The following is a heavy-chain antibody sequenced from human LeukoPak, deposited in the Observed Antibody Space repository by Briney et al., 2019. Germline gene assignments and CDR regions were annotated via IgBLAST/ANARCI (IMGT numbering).Heavy chain of an antibody. CDR2: IGGSGTTI. D-gene: IGHD3-10*01. J-gene: IGHJ4*02. CDR3: ARFAGSGSYYIDY. V-gene: IGHV3-11*01. Sequence: GGSLRLSCAASGFTFSDYYMSWIRQAPGKGLEWVSYIGGSGTTIFYAHSVKGRFTISRGNAKNSLYLQMNSLRAEDTAVYYCARFAGSGSYYIDYWGQGTLITVSS. CDR1: GFTFSDYY.